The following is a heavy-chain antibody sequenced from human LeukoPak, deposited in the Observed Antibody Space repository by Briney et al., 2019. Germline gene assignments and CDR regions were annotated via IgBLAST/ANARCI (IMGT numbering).Heavy chain of an antibody. CDR3: ASGIRERGFDY. J-gene: IGHJ4*02. V-gene: IGHV3-48*01. D-gene: IGHD1-1*01. CDR1: GFIFSTYN. CDR2: ISLSSTAI. Sequence: GGSLRLSCATSGFIFSTYNMNWVRQAPGKGLEWVSYISLSSTAIYYADSVKGRFTVSRDNAKNSLYLQMNSLRAEDTALYFCASGIRERGFDYWGQGTLVTVSS.